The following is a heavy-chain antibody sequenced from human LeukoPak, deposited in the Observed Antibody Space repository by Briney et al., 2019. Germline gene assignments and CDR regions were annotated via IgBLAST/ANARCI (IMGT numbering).Heavy chain of an antibody. J-gene: IGHJ4*02. V-gene: IGHV4-59*08. CDR2: IYYSGST. CDR3: ARHNREDPFDY. D-gene: IGHD1-14*01. CDR1: VGSISWYY. Sequence: SETLSLTCTVSVGSISWYYWTWLRQPPGKGLEWIGYIYYSGSTNYNPSLKSRVTISVDTSKNQFSLKLSSVTAADTAVYYCARHNREDPFDYWGQGTLVTVSS.